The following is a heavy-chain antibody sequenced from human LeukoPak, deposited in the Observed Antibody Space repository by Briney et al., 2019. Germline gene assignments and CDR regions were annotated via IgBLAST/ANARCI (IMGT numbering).Heavy chain of an antibody. Sequence: GGSLRLSCVASGVTLSSYAMSWARQAPGKGLEWVSGISSSGSGGNTYYADSVKGRFTISRDNAKNTLYLQIDNLRAEDTAVYFCARDSHYLPDYWGQGTLVTVSS. CDR1: GVTLSSYA. CDR2: ISSSGSGGNT. CDR3: ARDSHYLPDY. V-gene: IGHV3-23*01. D-gene: IGHD2/OR15-2a*01. J-gene: IGHJ4*02.